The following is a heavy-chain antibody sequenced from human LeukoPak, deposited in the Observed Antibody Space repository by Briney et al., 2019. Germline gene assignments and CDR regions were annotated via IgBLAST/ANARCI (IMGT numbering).Heavy chain of an antibody. CDR2: ISSSSSYI. Sequence: PGGSLRLSCAASGFTFSSYSMNWVRQAPGKGLEWVSSISSSSSYIYYADSVKGRFTISRDNAKNSLYLQMNSLRAEDTAVYYCARHHASIAASGSDYWGQGTLVTVSS. CDR1: GFTFSSYS. CDR3: ARHHASIAASGSDY. V-gene: IGHV3-21*01. D-gene: IGHD6-6*01. J-gene: IGHJ4*02.